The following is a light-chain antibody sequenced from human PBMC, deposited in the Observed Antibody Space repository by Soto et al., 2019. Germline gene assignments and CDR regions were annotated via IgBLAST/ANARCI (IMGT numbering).Light chain of an antibody. CDR3: QQYNSYSLFT. V-gene: IGKV1-5*01. CDR1: QSISSW. Sequence: DIQMTQSPSTLSASVGDRVTITCRARQSISSWLAWYQQKPGKAPKLLIYDASSLESGVPSRFSGSGSGTEFTLTISTLQPDDFATYYCQQYNSYSLFTCGPGTKVDIK. CDR2: DAS. J-gene: IGKJ3*01.